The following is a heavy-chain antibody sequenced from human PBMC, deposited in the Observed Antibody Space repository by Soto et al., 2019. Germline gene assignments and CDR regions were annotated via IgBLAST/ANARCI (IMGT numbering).Heavy chain of an antibody. CDR2: IYHSGST. D-gene: IGHD6-13*01. J-gene: IGHJ4*02. V-gene: IGHV4-4*02. CDR1: GCSLSSSNW. Sequence: SENLFLTCALSGCSLSSSNWWSWVRPPPGKGLEWVGEIYHSGSTNYNPSLKSRVTISVDKSKNQFSLKLSSVTAADTAVYYGARVGYSSSWWAAPFDNWGQGTLVTVSS. CDR3: ARVGYSSSWWAAPFDN.